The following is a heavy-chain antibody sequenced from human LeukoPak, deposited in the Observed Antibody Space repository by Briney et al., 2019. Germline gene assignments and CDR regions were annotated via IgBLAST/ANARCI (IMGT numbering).Heavy chain of an antibody. Sequence: GGSLRLSCAASGFTFSTYGMSWVRQAPGKGLDWVSAVSGSGGSTHYADSVTGRFTISRDNSKNTLDLQMNSLKTEDTAVYYCASSNYYYYGMDVWGQGTTVTVSS. V-gene: IGHV3-23*01. J-gene: IGHJ6*02. CDR3: ASSNYYYYGMDV. CDR1: GFTFSTYG. CDR2: VSGSGGST. D-gene: IGHD3-10*01.